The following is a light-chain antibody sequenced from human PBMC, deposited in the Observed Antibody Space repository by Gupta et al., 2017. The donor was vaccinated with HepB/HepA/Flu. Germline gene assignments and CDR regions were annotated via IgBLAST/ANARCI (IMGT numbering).Light chain of an antibody. Sequence: MVMTLFPLSLPVTPGEPASISCRSSQSLLHSNGYNYLDWYLQKPGQSPQLLIYLGSNRASGVPDRFSGSGSGTDFTLKISRVEAEDVGVYYCMQALQTPWTFGQGTKVEIK. J-gene: IGKJ1*01. CDR2: LGS. CDR1: QSLLHSNGYNY. CDR3: MQALQTPWT. V-gene: IGKV2-28*01.